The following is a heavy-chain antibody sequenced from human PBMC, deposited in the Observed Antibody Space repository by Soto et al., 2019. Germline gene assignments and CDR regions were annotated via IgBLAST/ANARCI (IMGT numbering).Heavy chain of an antibody. CDR2: IYYSGST. CDR1: GGSISSSRYY. V-gene: IGHV4-39*01. CDR3: ARHVTRRDDFWSGYSYYYYYYGMDV. D-gene: IGHD3-3*01. Sequence: SETLSLTSTVSGGSISSSRYYWGWIRQPPEKGLEWIGSIYYSGSTYYNPSLKSRVTISVDTSKNQFSLKLSSVTAADTAVYYCARHVTRRDDFWSGYSYYYYYYGMDVWGQGTTVTVSS. J-gene: IGHJ6*02.